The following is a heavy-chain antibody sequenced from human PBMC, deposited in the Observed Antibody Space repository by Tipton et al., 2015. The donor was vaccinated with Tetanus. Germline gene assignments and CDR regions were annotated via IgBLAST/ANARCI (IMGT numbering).Heavy chain of an antibody. Sequence: GLVKPSQTLSLTCAISGDSVSSNRAAWNWIRQSPSRGLEWLGRTYYRSRWYNDYALSVRSRITINPDTSRNQFSLRLSSVTAADTAVYYCARDMRGEGGGWYTDYWGQGTLVTVSS. V-gene: IGHV6-1*01. D-gene: IGHD6-19*01. CDR3: ARDMRGEGGGWYTDY. J-gene: IGHJ4*02. CDR1: GDSVSSNRAA. CDR2: TYYRSRWYN.